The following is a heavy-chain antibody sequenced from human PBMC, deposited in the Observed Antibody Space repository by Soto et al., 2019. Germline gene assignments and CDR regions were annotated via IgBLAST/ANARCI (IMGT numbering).Heavy chain of an antibody. CDR1: GYSFTCGW. CDR2: IYPGDSDT. Sequence: WESLEISWKGSGYSFTCGWIGWVRQMPGKGLEWMGIIYPGDSDTRYDGSFQGQVAVSVDKSISTAYLQWSSLRASDTAMYYCARPLTIATREVEYWGDGTLDNVST. J-gene: IGHJ4*01. D-gene: IGHD1-1*01. V-gene: IGHV5-51*01. CDR3: ARPLTIATREVEY.